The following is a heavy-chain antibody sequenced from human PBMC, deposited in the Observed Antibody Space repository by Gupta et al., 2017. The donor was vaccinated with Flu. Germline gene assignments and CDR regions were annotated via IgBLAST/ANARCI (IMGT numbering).Heavy chain of an antibody. CDR3: ARARRPGRSSRDV. CDR2: IKQDGSEK. D-gene: IGHD1-1*01. J-gene: IGHJ6*02. CDR1: GFTFSSYW. V-gene: IGHV3-7*04. Sequence: AASGFTFSSYWMSWVRQAPGKGLEWVANIKQDGSEKYYVDSVKGRFTISRDNAKNSLYLQMNSLRAEDTAVYYCARARRPGRSSRDVWGQGTTVTVSS.